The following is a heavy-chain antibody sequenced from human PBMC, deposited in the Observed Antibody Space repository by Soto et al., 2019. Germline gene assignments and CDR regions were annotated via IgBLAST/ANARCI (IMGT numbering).Heavy chain of an antibody. CDR2: IWYDGSNK. CDR3: ASAADYYGSGSYLVDH. Sequence: GGSLRLSCAVSGFTFSNYGMHWVRQAPGKGLEWVAVIWYDGSNKYYADSVKGRFTISRDNSKNTLYLQMNSLRAEDTAVYYCASAADYYGSGSYLVDHWGQGTLVTVSS. CDR1: GFTFSNYG. V-gene: IGHV3-33*01. J-gene: IGHJ4*02. D-gene: IGHD3-10*01.